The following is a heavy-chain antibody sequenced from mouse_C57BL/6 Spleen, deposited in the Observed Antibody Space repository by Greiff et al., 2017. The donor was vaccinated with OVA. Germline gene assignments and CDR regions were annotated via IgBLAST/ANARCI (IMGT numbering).Heavy chain of an antibody. CDR2: ISSGGDYI. CDR1: GFTFSSYA. D-gene: IGHD3-2*02. J-gene: IGHJ2*01. CDR3: TSVQLRPHFDY. Sequence: EVKLMESGAGLVKPGGSLKLSCAASGFTFSSYAMSWVRQTPEKRLEWVAYISSGGDYIYYADTVKGRFTISRDNARNTLYLQMSSLKSEDTAMYYCTSVQLRPHFDYWGQGTTLTVSS. V-gene: IGHV5-9-1*02.